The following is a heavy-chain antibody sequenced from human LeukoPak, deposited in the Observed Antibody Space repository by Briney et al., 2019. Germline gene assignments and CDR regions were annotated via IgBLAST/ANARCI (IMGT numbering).Heavy chain of an antibody. D-gene: IGHD3-16*02. J-gene: IGHJ5*02. CDR3: ARARLYLNWFDP. CDR1: GFTFSSYA. V-gene: IGHV3-23*01. CDR2: ISGSGDST. Sequence: GGSLRLSCAASGFTFSSYAMSWVRQAPGKGLEWVSAISGSGDSTNYADSVKGRFTISRDNSKNTLYLQMNSLRAEDTAVYYCARARLYLNWFDPWGQGTLVTVSS.